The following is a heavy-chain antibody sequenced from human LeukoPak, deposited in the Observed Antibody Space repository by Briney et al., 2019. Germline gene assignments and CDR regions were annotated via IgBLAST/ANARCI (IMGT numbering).Heavy chain of an antibody. D-gene: IGHD1-1*01. CDR2: IYYSGST. CDR3: ARQNAGPTRYYYGMDV. J-gene: IGHJ6*02. CDR1: GGSISSYY. Sequence: SETLSLTCTVSGGSISSYYWSWIRQPPGKGLEWIGYIYYSGSTNYNPSLKSRVTISVDTSKNQFSLKLSSVTAADTAVYYCARQNAGPTRYYYGMDVWGQGTTVTVPS. V-gene: IGHV4-59*08.